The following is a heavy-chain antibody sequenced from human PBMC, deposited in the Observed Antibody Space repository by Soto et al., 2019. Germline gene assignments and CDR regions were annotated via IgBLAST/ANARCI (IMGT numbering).Heavy chain of an antibody. V-gene: IGHV1-18*01. CDR2: ISAYNGNT. D-gene: IGHD3-9*01. CDR3: ARGEVLRYFDWLLDYGMDV. CDR1: GYTFTSYG. Sequence: QVQLVQSGAEVKKPGASVKVSCKASGYTFTSYGISWVRQAPGQGLEWMGWISAYNGNTNYAQKLQGRVTMTTDTPTSPAYMGLRSLRSDDTAVYDCARGEVLRYFDWLLDYGMDVWGQGTTVTVSS. J-gene: IGHJ6*02.